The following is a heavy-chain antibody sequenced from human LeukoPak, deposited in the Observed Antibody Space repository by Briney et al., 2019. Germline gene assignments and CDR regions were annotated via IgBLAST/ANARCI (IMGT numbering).Heavy chain of an antibody. CDR2: IYPADSDT. D-gene: IGHD5-24*01. V-gene: IGHV5-51*01. CDR1: GYSFPNYW. Sequence: GESLKISCKGSGYSFPNYWIGWVRQMPGKGLEWMGIIYPADSDTRYSPSFQGQVTISADKSISTAYLQWSTLKASDTGTYYCARRKGDGYNSPFDYWGQGTLVTVPS. J-gene: IGHJ4*02. CDR3: ARRKGDGYNSPFDY.